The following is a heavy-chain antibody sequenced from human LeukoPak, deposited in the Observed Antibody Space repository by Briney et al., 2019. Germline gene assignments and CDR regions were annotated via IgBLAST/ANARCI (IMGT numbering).Heavy chain of an antibody. CDR2: ISSSSSYV. J-gene: IGHJ6*03. D-gene: IGHD2-2*01. CDR1: GFTFGDYA. V-gene: IGHV3-21*01. CDR3: ARDFHFAQHYYMDV. Sequence: GGSLRLSCTASGFTFGDYAMSWFRQAPGKGLEWVSSISSSSSYVYYADSVKGRFTISRDNAESSLFLQMNSLRAEDTAVYYCARDFHFAQHYYMDVWGKGTTVTVSS.